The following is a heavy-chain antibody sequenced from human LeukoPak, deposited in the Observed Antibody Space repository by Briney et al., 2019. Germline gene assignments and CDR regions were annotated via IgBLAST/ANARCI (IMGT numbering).Heavy chain of an antibody. CDR3: AREYASLGFDI. CDR1: GFTFDDRG. J-gene: IGHJ3*02. Sequence: PGGSLRLSCAASGFTFDDRGMSWVRQAPGKGLEWVSGINWNGGSTAYADSVKGRFTISRDNAKKSLYMQMNSLRDEDTALYYCAREYASLGFDIWGQGTVVTVSS. V-gene: IGHV3-20*04. CDR2: INWNGGST. D-gene: IGHD7-27*01.